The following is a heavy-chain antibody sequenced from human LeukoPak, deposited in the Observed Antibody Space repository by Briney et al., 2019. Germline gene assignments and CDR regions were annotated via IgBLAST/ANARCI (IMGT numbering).Heavy chain of an antibody. CDR1: GFTFSSYA. V-gene: IGHV3-23*01. J-gene: IGHJ4*02. CDR2: ITNSGGGT. CDR3: AKDLWTDSSGWNYFDY. Sequence: GGSLRLSCAASGFTFSSYAMSWVRQAPGKGLEWVSCITNSGGGTYYADSVKGRFTISRDNSKNTLYLQMNSLRAEDTAAYYCAKDLWTDSSGWNYFDYWGQGTLVTVSS. D-gene: IGHD6-19*01.